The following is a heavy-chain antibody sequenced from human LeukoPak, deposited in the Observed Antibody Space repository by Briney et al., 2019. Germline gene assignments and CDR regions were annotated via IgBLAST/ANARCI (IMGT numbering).Heavy chain of an antibody. CDR3: ARNAIVREYINSDY. D-gene: IGHD2-21*01. CDR1: GYTFTSYY. J-gene: IGHJ4*02. Sequence: ASVTVSCTASGYTFTSYYIHWVRLPPAQGREWMGWVNPNSSGTTYAQKFLGRVTMISDKTNSTAYMEQSTLTSDDTAVYYCARNAIVREYINSDYWGQGTLVTVSS. V-gene: IGHV1-2*02. CDR2: VNPNSSGT.